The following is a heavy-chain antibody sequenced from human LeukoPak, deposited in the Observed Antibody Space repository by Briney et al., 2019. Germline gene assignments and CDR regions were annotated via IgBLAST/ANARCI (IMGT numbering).Heavy chain of an antibody. D-gene: IGHD5-12*01. J-gene: IGHJ5*02. CDR2: MYYTGTT. CDR1: GGSIRSLGYS. V-gene: IGHV4-39*07. Sequence: SETLSLTCSVSGGSIRSLGYSWGWIRQPPGKGLEWIASMYYTGTTYYNPSLKSRVTMSVDTSKNQFSLNLTSVTAADTAVFYCARSVSAYAGRGWFDPWGQGTLVTVPS. CDR3: ARSVSAYAGRGWFDP.